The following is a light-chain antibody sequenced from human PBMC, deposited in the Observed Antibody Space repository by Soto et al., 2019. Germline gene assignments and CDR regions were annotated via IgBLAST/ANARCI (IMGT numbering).Light chain of an antibody. CDR3: QQRSDWPVT. Sequence: EIVLTQSPATLSLSPGERATLSCRASQSVRTSLAWYQQKPDQAPRLLIYDASNRATGIPARFSGSGSGTDFTLTIGRLEPGDFAVYYCQQRSDWPVTFGPGTTVDNK. CDR1: QSVRTS. J-gene: IGKJ3*01. V-gene: IGKV3-11*01. CDR2: DAS.